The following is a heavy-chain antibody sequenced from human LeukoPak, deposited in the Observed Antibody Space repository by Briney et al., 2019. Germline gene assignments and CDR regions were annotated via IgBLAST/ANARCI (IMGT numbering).Heavy chain of an antibody. CDR2: IYRDGSA. CDR3: AKARGPEYHYGEYYSDS. Sequence: GGSLRLSCVPSGFTVSSIYMSWVRQSPERGLQWVSIIYRDGSAYYADSVKGRFTTSRDNSKNTLSLQMNSLRPEDTAAYYCAKARGPEYHYGEYYSDSWGQGTLVTVSS. V-gene: IGHV3-53*01. D-gene: IGHD3-10*01. CDR1: GFTVSSIY. J-gene: IGHJ4*02.